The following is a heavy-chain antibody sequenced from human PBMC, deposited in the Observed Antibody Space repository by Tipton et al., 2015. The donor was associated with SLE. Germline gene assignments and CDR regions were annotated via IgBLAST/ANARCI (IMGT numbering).Heavy chain of an antibody. CDR2: ISWNSGSI. D-gene: IGHD4-17*01. V-gene: IGHV3-9*01. CDR3: AKESYPYGDHGAFDI. CDR1: GSTFDDYA. Sequence: LSLTCAASGSTFDDYAMHWVRHAPGKGLEWVSGISWNSGSIGYADSVKGRFTISRDNAKNSLYLQMNSLRAEDTALYYCAKESYPYGDHGAFDIWGQGTMVTVSS. J-gene: IGHJ3*02.